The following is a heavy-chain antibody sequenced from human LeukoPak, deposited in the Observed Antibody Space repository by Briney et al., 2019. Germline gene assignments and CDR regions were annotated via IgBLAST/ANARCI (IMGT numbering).Heavy chain of an antibody. J-gene: IGHJ1*01. CDR1: GFTLSRNA. CDR3: AKDANYLRSTGYLIPLAS. V-gene: IGHV3-23*01. D-gene: IGHD3-9*01. CDR2: ISGNGRGT. Sequence: GGSLRLSCAASGFTLSRNAMNWVRQAPGKGPEWVAAISGNGRGTYYADSVKGRFNISRDNSRNTLYLQMNSLRIEDTAFYYCAKDANYLRSTGYLIPLASWGQGTLVTVSS.